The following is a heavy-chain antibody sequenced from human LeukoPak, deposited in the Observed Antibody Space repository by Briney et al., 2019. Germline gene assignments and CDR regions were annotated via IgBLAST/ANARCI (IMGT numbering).Heavy chain of an antibody. D-gene: IGHD6-13*01. CDR2: INPSDGST. J-gene: IGHJ4*02. CDR1: GYTFTSYY. V-gene: IGHV1-46*01. Sequence: ASVKVSCKASGYTFTSYYMHWVRQAPGQGLEWIGIINPSDGSTSYAQKFQGRVTMTRNTSISTAYMELSSLRSEDTAVYYCARGGGIAAAGIDYWGQGTLVTVSS. CDR3: ARGGGIAAAGIDY.